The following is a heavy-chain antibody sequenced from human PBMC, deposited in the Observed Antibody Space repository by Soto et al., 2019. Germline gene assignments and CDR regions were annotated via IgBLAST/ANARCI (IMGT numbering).Heavy chain of an antibody. V-gene: IGHV4-59*08. D-gene: IGHD2-15*01. CDR1: GGSISSYY. J-gene: IGHJ4*02. CDR2: IYYSGST. Sequence: SETLSLTCTVSGGSISSYYWSWIRQPPGKGLEWIGYIYYSGSTNYNPSLKSRVTISVDTSKNQFSLKLSSVTAADTAVYYCATLPLRIVVVVLPIPSWGQGTLVTVS. CDR3: ATLPLRIVVVVLPIPS.